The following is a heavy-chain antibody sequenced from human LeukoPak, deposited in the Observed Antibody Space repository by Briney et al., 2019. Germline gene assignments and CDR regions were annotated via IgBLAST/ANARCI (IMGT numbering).Heavy chain of an antibody. J-gene: IGHJ5*02. Sequence: GGSLRLSCATSGITFSSYGMHWVRQAPGEGLEWVALIRHDGTDKYYADAVKGRFTISRDNSKNTLYLQMSSLITDDTAVYYCSKESSSSRGFDPWGQGTLVTVSS. V-gene: IGHV3-30*02. D-gene: IGHD6-6*01. CDR1: GITFSSYG. CDR2: IRHDGTDK. CDR3: SKESSSSRGFDP.